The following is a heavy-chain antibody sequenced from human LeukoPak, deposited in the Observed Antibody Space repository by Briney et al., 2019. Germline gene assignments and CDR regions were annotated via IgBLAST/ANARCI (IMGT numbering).Heavy chain of an antibody. CDR3: AELSGNLNAFDS. Sequence: GGSLRLSCAASGFTFSSYSMNWVRQAPGKGLEGVSSISSSSSYIFYADSVKGRFTISRDNAKNSLYLQMNSLRAEDTAVYYCAELSGNLNAFDSGDQGTMVTVSA. V-gene: IGHV3-21*01. CDR2: ISSSSSYI. J-gene: IGHJ3*02. CDR1: GFTFSSYS. D-gene: IGHD1-26*01.